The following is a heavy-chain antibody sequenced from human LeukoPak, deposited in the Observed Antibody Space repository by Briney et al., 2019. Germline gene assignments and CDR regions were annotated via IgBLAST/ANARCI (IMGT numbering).Heavy chain of an antibody. J-gene: IGHJ6*03. CDR2: ISSSSSYI. Sequence: GGSLILSCAASGFTFSSYSMNWVRQAPGKGLEWVSSISSSSSYIYYADSVKGRFTISRDNAKNSLYLQMNSLRAEDTAVYYCARGGIAARRGYYYMDVWGKGTTVTVSS. D-gene: IGHD6-6*01. V-gene: IGHV3-21*01. CDR1: GFTFSSYS. CDR3: ARGGIAARRGYYYMDV.